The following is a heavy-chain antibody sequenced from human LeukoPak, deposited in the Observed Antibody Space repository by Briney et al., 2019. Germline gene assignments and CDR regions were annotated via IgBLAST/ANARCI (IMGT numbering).Heavy chain of an antibody. D-gene: IGHD3-3*01. Sequence: ASVKVSCKVSGYTLTELSMHWVRQAPGKGLEWMGGFDPEDGETIYAQKFQGRVTMTEDTSTDTAYMELSSLRSEDTAVYYCATSITIFGVVIKGRWFDPWGQGTLVTVSS. V-gene: IGHV1-24*01. CDR1: GYTLTELS. J-gene: IGHJ5*02. CDR2: FDPEDGET. CDR3: ATSITIFGVVIKGRWFDP.